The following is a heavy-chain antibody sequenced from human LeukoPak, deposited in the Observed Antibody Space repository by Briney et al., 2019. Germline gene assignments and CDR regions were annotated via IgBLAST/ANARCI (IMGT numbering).Heavy chain of an antibody. V-gene: IGHV4-34*01. CDR1: GGSFSGYY. J-gene: IGHJ5*02. D-gene: IGHD3/OR15-3a*01. CDR2: IKHSGST. CDR3: ARHGLGPRRFDP. Sequence: KPSETLSLTCAVYGGSFSGYYWSSIRQPPGKGLEWIGEIKHSGSTNYNPSLKSRVTISVDTSKTQFSLKLSSVTAADTAVYYCARHGLGPRRFDPWGQGTLVTVSS.